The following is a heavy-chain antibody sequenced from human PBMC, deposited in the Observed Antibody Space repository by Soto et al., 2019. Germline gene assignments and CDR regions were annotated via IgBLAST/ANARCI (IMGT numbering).Heavy chain of an antibody. CDR1: GFTFSSYA. Sequence: EVQLLESGGGLVQPGGSLRLSCAASGFTFSSYAMRWVRQASVKGLEWVSAISGSGGSTYYADFVRGRFTISRDNSKNTLYLQMNSLRAEDTAVYYCARRGSGSYYGYWGQGTLVTVSS. V-gene: IGHV3-23*01. CDR2: ISGSGGST. CDR3: ARRGSGSYYGY. J-gene: IGHJ4*02. D-gene: IGHD1-26*01.